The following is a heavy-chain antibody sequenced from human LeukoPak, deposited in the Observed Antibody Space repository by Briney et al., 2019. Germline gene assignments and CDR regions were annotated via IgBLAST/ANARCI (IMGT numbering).Heavy chain of an antibody. J-gene: IGHJ4*02. D-gene: IGHD5-18*01. V-gene: IGHV4-34*01. CDR1: GGSFSGYY. Sequence: PSETLSLTCAVYGGSFSGYYWSWIRQPPGKGLEWIGEINHSGSTNYNPSLKSRVTISVDTSKNQFSLKLSSVTAADTAVYYCAKDLAPGVELWLPPFDYWGQGTLVTVSS. CDR2: INHSGST. CDR3: AKDLAPGVELWLPPFDY.